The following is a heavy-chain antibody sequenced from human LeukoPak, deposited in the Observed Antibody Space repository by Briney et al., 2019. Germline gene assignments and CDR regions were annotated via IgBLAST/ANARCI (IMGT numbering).Heavy chain of an antibody. Sequence: KPGGSLRPSCAASGLTVSTNYMSWVRQPPGKGLGWVAVIYSGGSTYYADSVKGRFTISRDNSKTTLYLQMNSLRAEDTAVYYCARVIRGFGALDYWGQGTLVTVSS. CDR1: GLTVSTNY. CDR3: ARVIRGFGALDY. D-gene: IGHD3-10*01. J-gene: IGHJ4*02. V-gene: IGHV3-66*01. CDR2: IYSGGST.